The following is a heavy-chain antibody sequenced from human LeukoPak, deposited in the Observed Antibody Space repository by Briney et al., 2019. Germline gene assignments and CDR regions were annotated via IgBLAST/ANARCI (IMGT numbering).Heavy chain of an antibody. J-gene: IGHJ4*02. CDR1: GYTFTGYY. Sequence: ASVKVSCKASGYTFTGYYMHWVRQAPGQGLEWMGWINPNSGGTNYAQKFQGRVTMTRDTSISAAYMELSRLRSDDTAVYYCVRDPEIVGAVDYWGQGTLVTVSS. V-gene: IGHV1-2*02. CDR2: INPNSGGT. D-gene: IGHD1-26*01. CDR3: VRDPEIVGAVDY.